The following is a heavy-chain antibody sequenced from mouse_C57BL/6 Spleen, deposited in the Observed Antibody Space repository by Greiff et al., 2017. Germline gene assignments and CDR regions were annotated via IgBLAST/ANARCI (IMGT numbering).Heavy chain of an antibody. Sequence: EVQRVESGGGLVKPGGSLKLSCAASGFTFSSYAMSWVRQTPEKRLEWVATISDGGSYTYYPDNVKGRFTISRDNAKNNLYLQMSHLKSEDTAMYYCARDDGYDEGIDYWGQGTTLTVSS. D-gene: IGHD2-2*01. V-gene: IGHV5-4*01. CDR2: ISDGGSYT. CDR3: ARDDGYDEGIDY. CDR1: GFTFSSYA. J-gene: IGHJ2*01.